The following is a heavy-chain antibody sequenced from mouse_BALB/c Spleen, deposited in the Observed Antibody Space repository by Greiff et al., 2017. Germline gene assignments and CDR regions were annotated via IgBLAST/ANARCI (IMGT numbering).Heavy chain of an antibody. J-gene: IGHJ4*01. V-gene: IGHV5-9-4*01. Sequence: EVMLVESGGGLVKPGGSLKLSCAASGFTFSSYAMSWVRQSPEKRLEWVAEISSGGSYTYYPDTVTGRFTISRDNAKNTLYLEMSSLRSEDTAMYYCARGGKYGTLYAMDYWGQGTSVTVSS. D-gene: IGHD2-10*02. CDR3: ARGGKYGTLYAMDY. CDR2: ISSGGSYT. CDR1: GFTFSSYA.